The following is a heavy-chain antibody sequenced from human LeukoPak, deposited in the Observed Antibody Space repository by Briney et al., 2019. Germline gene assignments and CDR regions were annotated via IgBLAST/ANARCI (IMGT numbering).Heavy chain of an antibody. CDR1: GFTFSSYS. D-gene: IGHD6-6*01. J-gene: IGHJ3*02. CDR3: ARDLLSIAAPPDAFDI. V-gene: IGHV3-21*01. Sequence: GGSLRLSCAASGFTFSSYSMNWVRQAPGKGLEWVSSISSSSSYIYYADSVKGRFTISRDNAKNSQYLQMNSLRAEDTAVYYCARDLLSIAAPPDAFDIWGQGTMVTVSS. CDR2: ISSSSSYI.